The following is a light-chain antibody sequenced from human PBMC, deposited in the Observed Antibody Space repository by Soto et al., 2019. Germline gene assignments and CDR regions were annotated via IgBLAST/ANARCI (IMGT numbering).Light chain of an antibody. J-gene: IGKJ5*01. CDR2: DAS. V-gene: IGKV3-11*01. CDR3: QQRSNWLSIT. Sequence: EIVLTQSPATLSLSPGERATLSCGASQSVSSYLAWYQQKPSQAPRLLIYDASNRATGIPARFSGSGSGTDFTLTISSLEPEEFAVYYCQQRSNWLSITFGQGTRLEIK. CDR1: QSVSSY.